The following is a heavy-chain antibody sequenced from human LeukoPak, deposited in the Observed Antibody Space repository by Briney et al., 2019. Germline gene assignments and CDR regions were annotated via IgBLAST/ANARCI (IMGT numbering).Heavy chain of an antibody. CDR2: ICGHGISI. Sequence: LGGSLRLSCEASGFTFSNYAMSWVRQAPGKGLEWVSGICGHGISIYYADSVKGRFTLSRDNSKSTLDLQMSSLRAEDTAIYYCAKYHSCSFTSCDRDFDYWGQGILVTVSS. J-gene: IGHJ4*02. CDR1: GFTFSNYA. D-gene: IGHD2-2*01. CDR3: AKYHSCSFTSCDRDFDY. V-gene: IGHV3-23*01.